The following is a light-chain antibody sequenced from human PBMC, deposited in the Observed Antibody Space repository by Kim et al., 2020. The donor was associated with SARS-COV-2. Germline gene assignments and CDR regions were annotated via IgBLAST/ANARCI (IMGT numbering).Light chain of an antibody. V-gene: IGLV6-57*01. CDR3: QSYDSSNRV. CDR2: EDN. J-gene: IGLJ3*02. Sequence: GKTITTSSTRSGGSSDSNDGQWYQQRPGSPHTTVIYEDNQRPSGVPDRFSGSSDSSANAASLTISGLKTEDEADYYCQSYDSSNRVFGGGTQLTVL. CDR1: GGSSDSND.